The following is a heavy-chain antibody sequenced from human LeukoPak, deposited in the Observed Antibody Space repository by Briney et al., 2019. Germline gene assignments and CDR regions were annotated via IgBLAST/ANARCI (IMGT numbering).Heavy chain of an antibody. V-gene: IGHV3-66*02. D-gene: IGHD3-3*01. J-gene: IGHJ6*04. CDR1: GFTVSSNY. Sequence: GGSLRLSCAASGFTVSSNYMSWVRQAPGKGLEWVSVIYSGGSTYYADSVKGRFTISRDNSKNTLYLQMNSLRAEDTAVYCCAKNGIYDFWSGYLDVWGKGTTVTVSS. CDR3: AKNGIYDFWSGYLDV. CDR2: IYSGGST.